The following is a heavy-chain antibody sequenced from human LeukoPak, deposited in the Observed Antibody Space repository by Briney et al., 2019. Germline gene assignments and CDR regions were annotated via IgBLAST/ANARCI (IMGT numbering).Heavy chain of an antibody. CDR2: IYSGGTT. J-gene: IGHJ4*02. V-gene: IGHV3-53*01. CDR3: AKAGSAWSYLDS. CDR1: GFTVSNTY. D-gene: IGHD6-19*01. Sequence: GGSLRLSCAASGFTVSNTYMSWVRQAPGKGLEWVSIIYSGGTTYYTESVKGRFTISRDNSRNTLYLQVNSLRVDDTALYYCAKAGSAWSYLDSWGQGTLVTVSS.